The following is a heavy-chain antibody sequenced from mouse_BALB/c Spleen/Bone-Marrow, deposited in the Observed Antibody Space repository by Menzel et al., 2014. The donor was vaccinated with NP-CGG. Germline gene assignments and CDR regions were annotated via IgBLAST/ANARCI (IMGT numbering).Heavy chain of an antibody. CDR3: ARREDYDLDY. CDR1: GYAFTNYL. J-gene: IGHJ2*01. V-gene: IGHV1-54*01. Sequence: VQGVESGAELVRPGTSVKASCKASGYAFTNYLIEWVKQRPGQGLEWIGVINPGSGGTNYNEKFKGKATLTADKSSSTAYMQLSSLTSDDSAVYFCARREDYDLDYWGQGTTLTVSS. CDR2: INPGSGGT. D-gene: IGHD2-4*01.